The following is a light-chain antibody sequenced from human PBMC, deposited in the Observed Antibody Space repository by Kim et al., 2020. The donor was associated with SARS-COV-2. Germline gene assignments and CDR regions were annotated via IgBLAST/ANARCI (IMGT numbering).Light chain of an antibody. CDR1: QSISIQ. Sequence: ASGGDRVTNACRASQSISIQLAWLQQKPGKAPNLLIYKASSLQSGVPSRFSGSGSGTEFTLTISSLQPDDLATYYCQQYYSYPVTFAGGTKVDIK. V-gene: IGKV1-5*03. J-gene: IGKJ4*01. CDR3: QQYYSYPVT. CDR2: KAS.